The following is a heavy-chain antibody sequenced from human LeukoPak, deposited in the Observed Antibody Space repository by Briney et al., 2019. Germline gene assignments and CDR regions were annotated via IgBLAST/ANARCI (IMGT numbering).Heavy chain of an antibody. D-gene: IGHD3-22*01. CDR3: ARAGKYYDSSDYHYYFDY. Sequence: PSETLSLTCTVSGGSISSSSYYWAWIRQPPGKGPEWIGSVHYSGTTYYNPSLKSRVTISVDTSKDQFSLKLSSVTAADTAVYYCARAGKYYDSSDYHYYFDYWGQGTLVTVSS. CDR2: VHYSGTT. J-gene: IGHJ4*02. CDR1: GGSISSSSYY. V-gene: IGHV4-39*07.